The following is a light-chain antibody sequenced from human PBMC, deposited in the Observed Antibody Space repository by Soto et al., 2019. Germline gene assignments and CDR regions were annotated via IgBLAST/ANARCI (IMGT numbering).Light chain of an antibody. Sequence: IVLTKYPGNVSWAGGERGTRSWRASQSIRSNYVAWYQQKPGQGPRLLIYGASSRATGIPDRFSGSGRGTDITLIISRREPADLAMYYCQQHGSPPSTFGQGTKVDIK. V-gene: IGKV3-20*01. CDR1: QSIRSNY. CDR3: QQHGSPPST. CDR2: GAS. J-gene: IGKJ1*01.